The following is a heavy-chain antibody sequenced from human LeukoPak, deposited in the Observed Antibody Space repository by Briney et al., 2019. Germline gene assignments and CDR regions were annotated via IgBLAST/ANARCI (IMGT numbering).Heavy chain of an antibody. Sequence: GGSLRLSCAASGSTFDDYAMHWVRQAPGKGLEWVSGISWNSGSLGYADSVQGRFTISRDNAKNSLYLQMNSLRPEDTALYYCAKDSCSSSSCYYYYGIDVWGQGTTVTVSS. CDR3: AKDSCSSSSCYYYYGIDV. CDR2: ISWNSGSL. V-gene: IGHV3-9*01. D-gene: IGHD2-2*01. CDR1: GSTFDDYA. J-gene: IGHJ6*02.